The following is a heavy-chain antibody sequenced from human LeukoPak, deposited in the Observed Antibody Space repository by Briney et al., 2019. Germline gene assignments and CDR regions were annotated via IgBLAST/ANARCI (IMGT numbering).Heavy chain of an antibody. Sequence: GGSLRLSCASSGFTFSSYAMSWVRQAPGKGLEWVSTIGGTGVRTYYADSVKGHFTISRDNSKNTLYLQMNSLRAEDTAIYFCAKGSGNGYGSGPFDYWGQGTLVTVSS. D-gene: IGHD3-10*01. CDR1: GFTFSSYA. J-gene: IGHJ4*02. CDR2: IGGTGVRT. V-gene: IGHV3-23*01. CDR3: AKGSGNGYGSGPFDY.